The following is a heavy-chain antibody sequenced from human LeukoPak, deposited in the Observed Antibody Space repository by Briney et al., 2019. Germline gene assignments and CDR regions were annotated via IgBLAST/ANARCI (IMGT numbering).Heavy chain of an antibody. CDR3: ARVKRVVFI. CDR1: GGSFSGYY. J-gene: IGHJ3*02. D-gene: IGHD2-15*01. CDR2: INHSGST. V-gene: IGHV4-34*01. Sequence: PSETLSLTCAVYGGSFSGYYWSWIRQPPGKGLEWIGEINHSGSTNYNPSLKSRVTLSVNTSKNLFSLRLTSVTAADTAVYYCARVKRVVFIWGQGTMVTVSS.